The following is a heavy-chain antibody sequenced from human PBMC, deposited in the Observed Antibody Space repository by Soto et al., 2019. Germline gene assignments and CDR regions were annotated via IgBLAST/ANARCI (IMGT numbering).Heavy chain of an antibody. Sequence: ASVKVSCKASGYTFTSYGISWVRQAPGQGLEWMGWISAYNGNTNYAQKLQGRVTMTPDTSTSTAYMKLRSLSSDNTAVYYCARDKYLSFWYYYGSGSYYNGGSNWFDPWGQGTLVTVSS. CDR3: ARDKYLSFWYYYGSGSYYNGGSNWFDP. CDR1: GYTFTSYG. CDR2: ISAYNGNT. D-gene: IGHD3-10*01. J-gene: IGHJ5*02. V-gene: IGHV1-18*01.